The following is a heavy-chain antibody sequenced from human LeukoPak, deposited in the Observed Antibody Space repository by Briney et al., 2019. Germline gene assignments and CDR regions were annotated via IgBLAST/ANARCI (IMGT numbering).Heavy chain of an antibody. J-gene: IGHJ4*02. V-gene: IGHV3-15*01. Sequence: GGSLRLSCAASGFTFSNAWMSWVRQAPIKGLEWVGRIKRKIDGETTDYAAPAKGRFTISRDDSKNALYLQMNSLKTEDTAVYHCTSEDQGGFHYWGRGTLVTVSS. D-gene: IGHD1-26*01. CDR1: GFTFSNAW. CDR2: IKRKIDGETT. CDR3: TSEDQGGFHY.